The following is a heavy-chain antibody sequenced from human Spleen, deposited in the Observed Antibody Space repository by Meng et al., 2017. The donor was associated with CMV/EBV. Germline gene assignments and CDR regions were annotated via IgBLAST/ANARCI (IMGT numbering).Heavy chain of an antibody. CDR3: ARGGGVLRFSEWLLTLDS. J-gene: IGHJ4*02. Sequence: TFGGRDVQWVRRTRGEGVEGRGWLSRSRGRTSEEQKMQRRVTMRRDRYMNRAFLELSRLKSDDTAVYYCARGGGVLRFSEWLLTLDSWGQGTLVTVSS. CDR1: TFGGRD. D-gene: IGHD3-3*01. V-gene: IGHV1-2*02. CDR2: LSRSRGRT.